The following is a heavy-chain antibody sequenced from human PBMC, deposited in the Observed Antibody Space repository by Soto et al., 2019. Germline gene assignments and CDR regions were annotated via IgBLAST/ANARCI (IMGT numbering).Heavy chain of an antibody. J-gene: IGHJ4*02. V-gene: IGHV3-21*01. CDR3: ATPYYYNH. CDR2: ITSNSDHI. Sequence: PGGSLRLSCAASGFMFSAYTMSWVRQAPGKGLEWLSSITSNSDHIDYADSVRGRFTVSRDNARKSLYLQMDSLGAEDTGVYYCATPYYYNHWGQGTLVTSPQ. CDR1: GFMFSAYT.